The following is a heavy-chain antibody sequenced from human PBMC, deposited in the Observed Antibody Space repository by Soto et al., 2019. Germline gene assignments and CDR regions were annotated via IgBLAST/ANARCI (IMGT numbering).Heavy chain of an antibody. J-gene: IGHJ4*02. Sequence: QVQLVQSGAEVKKPGSSVKVSCKASGYTFSSYGISWVRQAPGHGLEWMGWISAYNGNTNYAQKLQGRVTMTTATSTSTAYMELRSLRSDDTAVYYCASVLTAAGFDYWGQGTLVTVSS. CDR3: ASVLTAAGFDY. V-gene: IGHV1-18*01. D-gene: IGHD6-13*01. CDR1: GYTFSSYG. CDR2: ISAYNGNT.